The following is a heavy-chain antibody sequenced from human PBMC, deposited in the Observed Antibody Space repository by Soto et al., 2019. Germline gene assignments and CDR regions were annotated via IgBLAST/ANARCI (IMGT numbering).Heavy chain of an antibody. V-gene: IGHV6-1*01. J-gene: IGHJ6*02. CDR3: ARDLDLEQQLVLSTYGMDV. CDR2: TYYRSKWYN. CDR1: GDSVSSNSAA. Sequence: SETLSLTCAISGDSVSSNSAAWNWIRQSPSRGLEWLGRTYYRSKWYNDYAVSVKSRITINPDTSKNQFSLKLNSVTPEDTAVYYCARDLDLEQQLVLSTYGMDVWGQGTTVTVSS. D-gene: IGHD6-13*01.